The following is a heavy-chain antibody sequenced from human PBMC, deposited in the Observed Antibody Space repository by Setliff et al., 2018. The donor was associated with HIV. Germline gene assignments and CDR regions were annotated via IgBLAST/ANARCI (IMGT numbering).Heavy chain of an antibody. J-gene: IGHJ5*02. CDR2: INHSGST. V-gene: IGHV4-34*01. CDR1: GGSFSSYY. D-gene: IGHD3-3*01. Sequence: SETLSLTCGVSGGSFSSYYWSWIRQPPGKGLEWIGEINHSGSTNYNPSLKSRVVISIDTSSNQFSLNLNSVTAADTAVYYCAREEDYNFWSGYDWFDPWGQGTLVTVSS. CDR3: AREEDYNFWSGYDWFDP.